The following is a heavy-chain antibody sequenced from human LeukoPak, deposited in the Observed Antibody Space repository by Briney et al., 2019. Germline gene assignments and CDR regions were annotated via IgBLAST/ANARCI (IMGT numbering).Heavy chain of an antibody. J-gene: IGHJ3*02. CDR2: MYHSGST. CDR1: GGSISSYY. CDR3: TITYYDYVGAAFDI. Sequence: PSESLSLTCTVSGGSISSYYWSWIRQPPGKGLEWIGYMYHSGSTNYNPSLKSRVTISVDTSKNQFSLKLSSVTAADTAVYYCTITYYDYVGAAFDIWGQGTMVTVSS. V-gene: IGHV4-59*01. D-gene: IGHD3-16*01.